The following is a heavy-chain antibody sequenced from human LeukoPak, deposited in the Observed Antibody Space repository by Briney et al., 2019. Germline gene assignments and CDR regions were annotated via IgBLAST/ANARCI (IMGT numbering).Heavy chain of an antibody. CDR1: GFTFSSYY. J-gene: IGHJ4*02. CDR3: ARDTLGALDY. V-gene: IGHV3-21*01. CDR2: ISSSSSYI. D-gene: IGHD2/OR15-2a*01. Sequence: PGGSLRLSCAGSGFTFSSYYMIWVRQAPGKGLEWVSSISSSSSYIYYADSVKGRFTISRDNAKNSLYLQMNSLRAEDTAVYYCARDTLGALDYWGQGTLVTVSS.